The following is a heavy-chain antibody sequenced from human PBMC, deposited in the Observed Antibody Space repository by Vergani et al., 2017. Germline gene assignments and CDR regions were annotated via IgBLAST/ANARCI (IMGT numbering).Heavy chain of an antibody. CDR2: IYYSGST. D-gene: IGHD2-8*01. Sequence: QLQLQESGPGLVKPSETLSLTCTVSGGSSSSSSYYWGWIRQPPGKGLEWIGSIYYSGSTYYNPSLKSRVTISVDTSKKQFFLKLSSVTAADTAVYYCARHASTMVSYYFDYWGQGTLVTVSS. V-gene: IGHV4-39*01. J-gene: IGHJ4*02. CDR1: GGSSSSSSYY. CDR3: ARHASTMVSYYFDY.